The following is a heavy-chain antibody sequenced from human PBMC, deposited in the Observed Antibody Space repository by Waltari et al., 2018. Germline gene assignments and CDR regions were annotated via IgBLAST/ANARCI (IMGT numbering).Heavy chain of an antibody. Sequence: QVQLVQSGAEVKKPGSSVKVSCKASGGTFSSYAISGVRQAPGQGLEWMGGIIPIFGTANYAQKFQGRVTITADKSTSTAYMELSSLRSEDTAVYYCAREAGDSSGYYSVNAFDIWGQGTMVTVSS. CDR2: IIPIFGTA. V-gene: IGHV1-69*14. CDR3: AREAGDSSGYYSVNAFDI. D-gene: IGHD3-22*01. CDR1: GGTFSSYA. J-gene: IGHJ3*02.